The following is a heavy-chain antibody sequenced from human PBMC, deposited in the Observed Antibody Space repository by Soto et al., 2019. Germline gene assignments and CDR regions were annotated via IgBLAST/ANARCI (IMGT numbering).Heavy chain of an antibody. Sequence: PGGSLRLSCAASGFTVSSNYMSWVRQAPGKGLEWVSVIYSGGSTYYADSVKGRFTISRDNSKNTLYLQMNSLRAEDTAVYYCARGEGYCSSTSCYAGWMDVWGKGTTVTVSS. CDR3: ARGEGYCSSTSCYAGWMDV. V-gene: IGHV3-53*01. D-gene: IGHD2-2*01. J-gene: IGHJ6*04. CDR2: IYSGGST. CDR1: GFTVSSNY.